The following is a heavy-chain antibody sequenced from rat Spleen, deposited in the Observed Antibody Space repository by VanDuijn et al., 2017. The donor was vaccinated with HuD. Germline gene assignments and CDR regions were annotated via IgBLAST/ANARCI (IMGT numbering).Heavy chain of an antibody. D-gene: IGHD1-9*01. V-gene: IGHV3-1*01. CDR3: VREGGYNPYVMDA. Sequence: EVQLQESGPGLVKPSQSLSLTCSVTGYSIPSNYWGWIRKFPGNKMEWMGYISYSGSTSYNPSLKSRISITRDTSKNQFFLQLNSVTTEDTATYYCVREGGYNPYVMDAWGQGASVTVSS. J-gene: IGHJ4*01. CDR1: GYSIPSNY. CDR2: ISYSGST.